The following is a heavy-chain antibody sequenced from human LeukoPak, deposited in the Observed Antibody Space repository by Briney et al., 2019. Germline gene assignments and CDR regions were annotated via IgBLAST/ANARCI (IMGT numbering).Heavy chain of an antibody. J-gene: IGHJ5*02. CDR1: GFTFSNYT. CDR3: ARESGAVFWSGYYTSPANWFDP. CDR2: ISSRSSYI. D-gene: IGHD3-3*01. V-gene: IGHV3-21*01. Sequence: SGGSLRLSCAASGFTFSNYTMNWVRQAPGKGLEWVSSISSRSSYIYYADSVKGRFTISRDNAKNSLYLQMNSLRAEDTAVYYCARESGAVFWSGYYTSPANWFDPWGQGTLVTVSS.